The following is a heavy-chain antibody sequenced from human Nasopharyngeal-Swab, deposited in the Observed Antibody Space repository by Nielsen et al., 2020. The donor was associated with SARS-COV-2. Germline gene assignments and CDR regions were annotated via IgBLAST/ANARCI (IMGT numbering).Heavy chain of an antibody. CDR3: ARDRDVDAAMVMERFDY. Sequence: CVREAPGQRLEWMGWINAGNGNTKYSQKFQGRVTITRDTSASTAYMELSSLRSEDTAVYYCARDRDVDAAMVMERFDYWGQGTLVTVSS. D-gene: IGHD5-18*01. J-gene: IGHJ4*02. CDR2: INAGNGNT. V-gene: IGHV1-3*01.